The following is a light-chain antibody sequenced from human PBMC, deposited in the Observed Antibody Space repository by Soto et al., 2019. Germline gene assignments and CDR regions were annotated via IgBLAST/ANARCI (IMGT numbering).Light chain of an antibody. J-gene: IGKJ3*01. CDR1: QDIRTS. CDR3: QHYHNLPPFT. Sequence: DIQMTQSPSSLSASVGARVSITCQASQDIRTSLSWSQQKPGRAPKLLIYGASYLETGVPSRFRGSGSGTDFTFTISSLQPEDIATYYCQHYHNLPPFTFGPGTRVDVK. CDR2: GAS. V-gene: IGKV1-33*01.